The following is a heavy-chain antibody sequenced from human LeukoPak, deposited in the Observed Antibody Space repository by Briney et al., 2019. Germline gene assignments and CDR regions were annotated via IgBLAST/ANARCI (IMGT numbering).Heavy chain of an antibody. D-gene: IGHD3-22*01. CDR1: GGSISSYY. CDR3: ARVRYYYDSSGYLDGAAAFDI. J-gene: IGHJ3*02. CDR2: IYTSGST. Sequence: SETLSLTCTVSGGSISSYYWSWIRQPAGKGLEWIGRIYTSGSTNYNPSLKSRVTTSVDTSKNQFSLKLSSVTAADTAVYYCARVRYYYDSSGYLDGAAAFDIWGQGTMVTVSS. V-gene: IGHV4-4*07.